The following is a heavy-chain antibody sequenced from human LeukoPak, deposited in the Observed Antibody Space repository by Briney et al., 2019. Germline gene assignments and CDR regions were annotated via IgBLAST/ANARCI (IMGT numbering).Heavy chain of an antibody. CDR2: IYYSGST. Sequence: SQTLSLTCTVSGGPISSGDYYWSWIRQPPGKGLEWIGYIYYSGSTYYNPSLKSRVTISVDTSKNQFSLKLSSVTAADTAVYYCARGDSGEDAFDIWGQGTMVTVSS. V-gene: IGHV4-30-4*01. J-gene: IGHJ3*02. CDR3: ARGDSGEDAFDI. CDR1: GGPISSGDYY. D-gene: IGHD2-15*01.